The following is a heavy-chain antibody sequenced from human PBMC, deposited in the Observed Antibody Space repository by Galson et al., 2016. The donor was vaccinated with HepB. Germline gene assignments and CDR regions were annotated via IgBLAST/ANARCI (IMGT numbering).Heavy chain of an antibody. D-gene: IGHD4-17*01. CDR2: IKEDGSER. Sequence: SLRLSCAASGFTFSRYWMSWVRQAPGKGLEWVANIKEDGSERYYVDSVKGRFTISRDNAQNSLYLQMNSLRTEDTAVYYCARDTDLGSRVREIWAWGPKTTVTTAFDHWGQGTLVTVSS. V-gene: IGHV3-7*03. J-gene: IGHJ4*02. CDR1: GFTFSRYW. CDR3: ARDTDLGSRVREIWAWGPKTTVTTAFDH.